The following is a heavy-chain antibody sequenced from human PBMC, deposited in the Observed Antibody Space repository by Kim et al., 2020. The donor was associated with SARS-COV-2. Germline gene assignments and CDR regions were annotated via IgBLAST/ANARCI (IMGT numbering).Heavy chain of an antibody. CDR3: ARRRDYYYYYMDV. J-gene: IGHJ6*03. CDR2: IYYSGST. V-gene: IGHV4-59*08. Sequence: SETLSLTCTVSGGSISSYYWSWIRQPPGKGLEWIGYIYYSGSTNYNPSLKSRVTISVDTSKNQFSLKLSPVTAAATAVYYCARRRDYYYYYMDVWGKGTTVTVSS. CDR1: GGSISSYY.